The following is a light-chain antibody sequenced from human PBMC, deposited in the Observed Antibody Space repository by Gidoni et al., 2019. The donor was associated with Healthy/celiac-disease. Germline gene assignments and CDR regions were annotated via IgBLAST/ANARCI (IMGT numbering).Light chain of an antibody. J-gene: IGKJ4*01. Sequence: TQLPATLSLSPGERATLTCTASQGISSYLAWYHQKPGQDPRLLIYDASNWATGIPARFSGSGSGIDFTLTISSLEPEDIAVYYCQQHSNWPRVTFGGGTKVEIK. CDR2: DAS. CDR3: QQHSNWPRVT. CDR1: QGISSY. V-gene: IGKV3-11*01.